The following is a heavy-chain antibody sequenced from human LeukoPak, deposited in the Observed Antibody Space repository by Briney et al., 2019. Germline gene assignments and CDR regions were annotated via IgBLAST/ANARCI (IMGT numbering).Heavy chain of an antibody. V-gene: IGHV3-23*01. J-gene: IGHJ4*02. CDR1: GFTFSSYA. CDR3: AKDGYTTRWYNYFDY. CDR2: ISGNGGST. D-gene: IGHD6-13*01. Sequence: GGSLRLSCAASGFTFSSYAMSWVRQAPGKGLEWVSTISGNGGSTYDADSVKGRLTISRDNSKNTLYLQMNSLGVDDTAVYYCAKDGYTTRWYNYFDYWGQGTLLTVSS.